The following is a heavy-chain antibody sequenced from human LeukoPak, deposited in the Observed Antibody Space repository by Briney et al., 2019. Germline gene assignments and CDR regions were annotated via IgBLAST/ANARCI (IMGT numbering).Heavy chain of an antibody. CDR2: ISGSGGST. CDR1: GFTFSSYA. D-gene: IGHD3-22*01. V-gene: IGHV3-23*01. J-gene: IGHJ4*02. Sequence: GGSLRLSCAASGFTFSSYAMSWVRQAPGKGLEWVSAISGSGGSTYYADSVKGRFTISRDNSKNTLYLQMNSLRAEDTAVYYCHHLIRGSSGYYLFDYWGQGTLVTVSS. CDR3: HHLIRGSSGYYLFDY.